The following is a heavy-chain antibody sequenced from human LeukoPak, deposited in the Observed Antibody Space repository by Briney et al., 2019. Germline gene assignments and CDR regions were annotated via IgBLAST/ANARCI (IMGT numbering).Heavy chain of an antibody. J-gene: IGHJ3*02. CDR2: ISFSGNSI. CDR1: GFIFNSYE. V-gene: IGHV3-48*03. D-gene: IGHD3-3*01. Sequence: PGGSLRLSCGASGFIFNSYEMNWVRQAPGKGLEWVAFISFSGNSIYYADSVKGRFTISRDNSKNTLYLQMNSLRAEDTAVYYCAKDLRQGRFLEWLSDAFDIWGQGTMVTVSS. CDR3: AKDLRQGRFLEWLSDAFDI.